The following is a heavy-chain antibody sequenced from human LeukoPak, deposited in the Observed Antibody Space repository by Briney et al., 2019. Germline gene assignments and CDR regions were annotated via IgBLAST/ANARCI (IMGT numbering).Heavy chain of an antibody. CDR2: VHLSGRT. CDR1: GGSVSSTNW. CDR3: AREGGPYRPLDY. Sequence: SETLSLTCGVSGGSVSSTNWWTWVRQPPGEGLEWIGEVHLSGRTNYNPSLESRVTMSVDMSENHISLKLTSVTAADTAVYYCAREGGPYRPLDYSGQGTLVTVSS. J-gene: IGHJ4*02. V-gene: IGHV4-4*02.